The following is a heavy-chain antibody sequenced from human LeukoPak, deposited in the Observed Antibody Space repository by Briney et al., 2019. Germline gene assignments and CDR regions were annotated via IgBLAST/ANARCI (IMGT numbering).Heavy chain of an antibody. D-gene: IGHD6-13*01. CDR3: AGRPYSSSWYDFDY. V-gene: IGHV3-66*04. Sequence: GGSLRLSCAASGFTVSSNYMSWVRQAPGKGLEWVSVIYSGGSTYYADSVKGRFTISRDNSKNTLYLQMNSLRAEDTAVYYCAGRPYSSSWYDFDYWGQGTLVTVSS. CDR1: GFTVSSNY. CDR2: IYSGGST. J-gene: IGHJ4*02.